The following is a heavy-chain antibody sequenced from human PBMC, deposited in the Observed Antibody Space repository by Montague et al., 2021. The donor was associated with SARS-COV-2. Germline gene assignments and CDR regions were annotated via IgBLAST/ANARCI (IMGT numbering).Heavy chain of an antibody. CDR2: TYYRSKWYN. CDR3: ARIPVGSKYYFDF. D-gene: IGHD2-2*01. V-gene: IGHV6-1*01. Sequence: SAISGDSVSSNIATWNWIRQSPSRGLEWLGRTYYRSKWYNDYAESVQSRITIDPDTSKHQFSLHLNSVTPEDTAVYYCARIPVGSKYYFDFWGQGTLVTVSS. CDR1: GDSVSSNIAT. J-gene: IGHJ4*02.